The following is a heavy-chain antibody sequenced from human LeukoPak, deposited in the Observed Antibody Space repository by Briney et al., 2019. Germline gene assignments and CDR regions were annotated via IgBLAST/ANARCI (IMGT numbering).Heavy chain of an antibody. Sequence: SETLSLTCAVYGGSFSGYYWSWLRQPPGKGLEWIGEINHSGSTNYNPSLKSRVTISVDTSKNQFSLKLSSVTAADTAVYYCARVVFGHYGDYIYFDYWGQGTLVTVSS. J-gene: IGHJ4*02. V-gene: IGHV4-34*01. CDR2: INHSGST. CDR1: GGSFSGYY. CDR3: ARVVFGHYGDYIYFDY. D-gene: IGHD4-17*01.